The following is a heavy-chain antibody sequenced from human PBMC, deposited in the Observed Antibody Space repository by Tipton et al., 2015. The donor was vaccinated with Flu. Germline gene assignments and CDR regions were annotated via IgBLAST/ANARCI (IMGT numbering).Heavy chain of an antibody. CDR1: GGSISSDNYY. V-gene: IGHV4-61*01. CDR2: IFYTGNT. Sequence: TLSLTCNVSGGSISSDNYYWNWIRQPPGKGLEWIGSIFYTGNTDYSPSLKSRVTISLDTSKNQFSLELTSMTAADTAVYYCARVNRSWLVPWGQGTLVTVSS. D-gene: IGHD2/OR15-2a*01. J-gene: IGHJ5*02. CDR3: ARVNRSWLVP.